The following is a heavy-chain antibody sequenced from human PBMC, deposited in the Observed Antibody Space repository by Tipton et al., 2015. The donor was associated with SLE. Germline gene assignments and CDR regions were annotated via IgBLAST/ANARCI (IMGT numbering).Heavy chain of an antibody. J-gene: IGHJ4*02. Sequence: SLRLSCAVSGFTFSDHYMAWVRQAPGKGLEWVGRTRNKLNSYTTEYAASVTGRFIISRDDSKNSLYLQVSSLTTEDTAVYFCARGGTGYDVLTGWHYYDHWGQGTLVTVSS. CDR3: ARGGTGYDVLTGWHYYDH. CDR1: GFTFSDHY. CDR2: TRNKLNSYTT. D-gene: IGHD3-9*01. V-gene: IGHV3-72*01.